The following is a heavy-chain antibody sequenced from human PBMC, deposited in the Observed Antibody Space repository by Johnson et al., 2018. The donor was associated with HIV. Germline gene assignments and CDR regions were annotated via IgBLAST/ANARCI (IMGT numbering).Heavy chain of an antibody. CDR2: IYREGSDT. D-gene: IGHD3-22*01. CDR3: AKDQYYYDSSGYSDAFDI. CDR1: GFIFRNYW. J-gene: IGHJ3*02. Sequence: VQLVESGGGLVQPGGSLRLSCAASGFIFRNYWMYWVRQAPGKGLVWVARIYREGSDTAYADSVKGRFTISRDNSKNTLYLQMNSLRAEDTAVYYCAKDQYYYDSSGYSDAFDIWGQGTMVTVSS. V-gene: IGHV3-74*03.